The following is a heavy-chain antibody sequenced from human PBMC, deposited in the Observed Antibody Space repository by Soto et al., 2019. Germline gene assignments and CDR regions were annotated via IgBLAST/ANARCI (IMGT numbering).Heavy chain of an antibody. CDR3: ARGSIGWYFAY. CDR2: ISGSGGST. V-gene: IGHV3-23*01. J-gene: IGHJ4*02. Sequence: EVQLLESGGGLVQPGGSLRLSCAASGFTFSSYAMNWVRQAPGKGLEWVSVISGSGGSTYYADSVKGRFTISRDNSKNRVCLRMNSLRAEDMGVYYGARGSIGWYFAYWGQGTVVTVSS. D-gene: IGHD6-19*01. CDR1: GFTFSSYA.